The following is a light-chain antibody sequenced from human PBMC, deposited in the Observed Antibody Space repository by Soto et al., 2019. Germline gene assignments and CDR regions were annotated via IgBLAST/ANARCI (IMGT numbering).Light chain of an antibody. Sequence: QSALTQPASVSGSPGQSITISCTGTSSDVGGYNYVSWYQQHPGKAPKLMIYEVSNRPSGVSNRFSGSKSGKTASLTISGLQAEDEADDYCNSYTSSNTLVFGTGTKLTVL. CDR3: NSYTSSNTLV. V-gene: IGLV2-14*01. CDR1: SSDVGGYNY. J-gene: IGLJ1*01. CDR2: EVS.